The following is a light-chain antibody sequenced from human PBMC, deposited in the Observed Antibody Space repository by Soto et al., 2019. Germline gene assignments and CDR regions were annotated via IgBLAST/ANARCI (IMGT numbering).Light chain of an antibody. J-gene: IGLJ3*02. CDR2: GNN. CDR3: CSYAGSSTWV. V-gene: IGLV1-40*01. CDR1: SSNIGAPYG. Sequence: QSVLTQPPSVSGAPGRRVTISCTGSSSNIGAPYGVHWYQQLPGTAPKLLIYGNNNRPSGVPDRFSGSQSGTSASLAITGLQAEDEADYYCCSYAGSSTWVFGGGTKLTVL.